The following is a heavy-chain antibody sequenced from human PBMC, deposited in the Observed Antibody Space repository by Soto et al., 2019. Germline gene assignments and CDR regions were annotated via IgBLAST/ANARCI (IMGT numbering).Heavy chain of an antibody. J-gene: IGHJ5*02. Sequence: QVQLVQSGAEVKKPGAAVKVSCKASGYTFTSYAIHWVRLAPGQRLEWMGWINAGNGNTKYSQKFQGRLTITRDTSASTAYMELSSLRSEDTAVYYCAILRYLGEGMGFAPWGQGTLLPVSS. CDR2: INAGNGNT. CDR1: GYTFTSYA. D-gene: IGHD3-16*01. V-gene: IGHV1-3*01. CDR3: AILRYLGEGMGFAP.